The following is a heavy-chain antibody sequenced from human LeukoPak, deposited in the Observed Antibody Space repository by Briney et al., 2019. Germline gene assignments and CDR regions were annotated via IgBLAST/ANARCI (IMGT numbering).Heavy chain of an antibody. CDR2: INPNSGGT. Sequence: GASVKVSCKASGYTFTGYYMHWVRQAPGQGLEWVGWINPNSGGTNYAQKFQGWVTMTRDTSISTAYMELSRLRSDDTAVYYCARDGIVGATTYYYYYGMDVWGQGTTVTVSS. J-gene: IGHJ6*02. CDR1: GYTFTGYY. D-gene: IGHD1-26*01. CDR3: ARDGIVGATTYYYYYGMDV. V-gene: IGHV1-2*04.